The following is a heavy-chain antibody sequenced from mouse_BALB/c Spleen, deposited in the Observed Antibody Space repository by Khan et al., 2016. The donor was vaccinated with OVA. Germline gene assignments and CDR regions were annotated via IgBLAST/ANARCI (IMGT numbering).Heavy chain of an antibody. CDR1: AFTFSTFV. J-gene: IGHJ3*01. D-gene: IGHD2-1*01. V-gene: IGHV5-9-1*01. CDR3: TNGNYGWLSY. CDR2: ISSTGPYT. Sequence: EVELVESGGGLVKPGGSLKLSCSASAFTFSTFVMSWVRQTPEKRLEWVATISSTGPYTYYSDSVKVRFTNSRYNAKNTIYLQMNSLRSEDTTLYYSTNGNYGWLSYWGQGTLVTVSA.